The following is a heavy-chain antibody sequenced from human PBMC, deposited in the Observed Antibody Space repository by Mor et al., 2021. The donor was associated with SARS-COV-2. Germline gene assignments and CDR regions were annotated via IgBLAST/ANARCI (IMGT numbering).Heavy chain of an antibody. J-gene: IGHJ4*02. D-gene: IGHD4-17*01. Sequence: FQGQVTISADKSNNTAYLQWSSLKASDTAKYYCARQRDYGDSYFDSWGQGTLVTVSS. V-gene: IGHV5-51*01. CDR3: ARQRDYGDSYFDS.